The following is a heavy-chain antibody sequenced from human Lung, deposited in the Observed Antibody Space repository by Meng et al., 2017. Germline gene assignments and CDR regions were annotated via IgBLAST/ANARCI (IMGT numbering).Heavy chain of an antibody. CDR2: IYNSGST. J-gene: IGHJ2*01. CDR3: ARGQKGYFDL. CDR1: GGSIRGRNYY. V-gene: IGHV4-30-4*01. Sequence: AQLLESGPGLVNPSQTLSLTCTGSGGSIRGRNYYWSWIRQPPGKGLEWSGHIYNSGSTYYNPSPKSRITISVDTSKNQFSLKLSSVTAADTAVYYCARGQKGYFDLWGRGTLVTVSS.